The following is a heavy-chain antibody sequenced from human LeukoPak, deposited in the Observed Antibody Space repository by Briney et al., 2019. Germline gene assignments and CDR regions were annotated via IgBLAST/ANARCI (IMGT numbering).Heavy chain of an antibody. V-gene: IGHV1-69*13. CDR1: GGTFSSYA. CDR2: IIPIFGTA. CDR3: ARRTRGSYSPFDY. Sequence: ASVKVSCKASGGTFSSYAISWVRQAPGQGLEWMGGIIPIFGTANHAQKFQGRVTITADESTSTAYMELSSLRSEDTAVYYCARRTRGSYSPFDYWGQGTLVTVSS. D-gene: IGHD1-26*01. J-gene: IGHJ4*02.